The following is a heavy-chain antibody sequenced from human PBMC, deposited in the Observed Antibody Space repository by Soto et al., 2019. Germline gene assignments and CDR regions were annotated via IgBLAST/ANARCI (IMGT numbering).Heavy chain of an antibody. CDR3: ARQRDGYNYRYFDY. CDR2: IYYSGST. D-gene: IGHD5-12*01. Sequence: SETLSLTCTISGGSISSGGYYLSWIRQHPGKGLEWIGYIYYSGSTYYNPSLKSRVTISVDTSKNQFSLKLRSVTAADTAVYYCARQRDGYNYRYFDYWGQGTLVTVSS. CDR1: GGSISSGGYY. V-gene: IGHV4-31*03. J-gene: IGHJ4*02.